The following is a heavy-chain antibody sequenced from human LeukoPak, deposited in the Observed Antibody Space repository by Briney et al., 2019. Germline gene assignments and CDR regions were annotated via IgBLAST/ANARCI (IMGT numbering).Heavy chain of an antibody. J-gene: IGHJ4*02. CDR1: GFTFSRYS. Sequence: PGGSLRLSCAASGFTFSRYSMNWVRQAPGKGLEWVSYISRSSSTIHYADSVKGRFTISRDNAKSSLFLQMNSLRAEDTAVYYCARARITMVRGPSASDYWGQGTLVTVSS. CDR2: ISRSSSTI. V-gene: IGHV3-48*04. D-gene: IGHD3-10*01. CDR3: ARARITMVRGPSASDY.